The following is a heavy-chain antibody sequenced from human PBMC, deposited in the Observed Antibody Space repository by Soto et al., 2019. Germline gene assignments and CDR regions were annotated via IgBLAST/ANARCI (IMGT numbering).Heavy chain of an antibody. D-gene: IGHD6-6*01. J-gene: IGHJ4*02. CDR2: ISARGGST. CDR3: ARLHYSSSFSFY. CDR1: GFTFSTYA. V-gene: IGHV3-23*01. Sequence: PGGSLRLSCAASGFTFSTYAMHWVRQAPGKGLEWVSGISARGGSTYYADSVQGQVTISIDRSTTTAYLQWSSLKASDTAIYYCARLHYSSSFSFYWGQGTLVTVSS.